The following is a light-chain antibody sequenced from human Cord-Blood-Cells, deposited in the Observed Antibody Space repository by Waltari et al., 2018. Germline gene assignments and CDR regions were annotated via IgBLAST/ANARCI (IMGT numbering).Light chain of an antibody. CDR3: QSYDSSLRV. CDR1: SSNIGAGYD. CDR2: GNS. V-gene: IGLV1-40*01. J-gene: IGLJ1*01. Sequence: QSVLTQPPSVSGAPGQRVTISCTGSSSNIGAGYDVHWYQQPPATAPKLLIFGNSNRPSGVPARFSASKSGTSASLAITGLQAEDEADYYCQSYDSSLRVFGTGTKVTVL.